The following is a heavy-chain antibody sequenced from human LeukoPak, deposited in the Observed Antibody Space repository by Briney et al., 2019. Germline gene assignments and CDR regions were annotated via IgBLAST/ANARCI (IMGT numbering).Heavy chain of an antibody. V-gene: IGHV1-18*01. CDR3: ARDGSFRCSSTSCYSGYYYYGMDV. J-gene: IGHJ6*02. D-gene: IGHD2-2*01. CDR2: ISAYNGNT. CDR1: GYTFASYG. Sequence: ASAQVSCKASGYTFASYGISWVRQAPGQGLEWMGWISAYNGNTNYAQKLQGRVTMTTDTSTSTAYMELRSLRSDDTAVYYCARDGSFRCSSTSCYSGYYYYGMDVWGQGTTVTVSS.